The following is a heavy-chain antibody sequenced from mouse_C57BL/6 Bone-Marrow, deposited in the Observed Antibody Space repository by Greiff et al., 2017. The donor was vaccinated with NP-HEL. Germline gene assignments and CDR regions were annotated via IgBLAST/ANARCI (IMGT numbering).Heavy chain of an antibody. Sequence: QVQLQQSGAELVRPGSSVKLSCKASGYTFTSYWMHWVKQRPIQGLEWIGNIDPSDSETHYNQKFKDKATLTVDKSSSTAYMQLSSLTSEDSAVYYVAREAKFITTVVVVDYWGQGTTLTVSS. D-gene: IGHD1-1*01. CDR3: AREAKFITTVVVVDY. CDR2: IDPSDSET. V-gene: IGHV1-52*01. CDR1: GYTFTSYW. J-gene: IGHJ2*01.